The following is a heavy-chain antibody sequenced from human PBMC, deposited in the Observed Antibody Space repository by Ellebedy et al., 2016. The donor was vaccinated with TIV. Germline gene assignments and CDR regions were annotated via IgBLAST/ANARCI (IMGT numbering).Heavy chain of an antibody. CDR2: IYPGDSDT. V-gene: IGHV5-51*01. J-gene: IGHJ4*02. CDR1: GYAFDTYW. Sequence: PGGSLRLSCKGSGYAFDTYWIAWVRQMPGKGLERMGIIYPGDSDTRYNPSFQAQVTISADKSISTAYLQWSSLRASDTGMYYCARRSGRGSGSYYRIDYWGQGTLVTVSS. CDR3: ARRSGRGSGSYYRIDY. D-gene: IGHD3-10*01.